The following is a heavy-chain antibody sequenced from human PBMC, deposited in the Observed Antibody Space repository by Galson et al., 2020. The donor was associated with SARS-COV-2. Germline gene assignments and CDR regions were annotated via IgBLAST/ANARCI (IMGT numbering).Heavy chain of an antibody. J-gene: IGHJ4*02. Sequence: GGSLRLSCAVSGFTFSSYWMHWVRQAPGKGLVWVSRIYSEGSSTSYADSVKGRFTISGDNAKNTLYLQMNSLRAEDTAVYYCARGDMGNDYFCYWGQGTLVTVSS. CDR3: ARGDMGNDYFCY. CDR2: IYSEGSST. CDR1: GFTFSSYW. V-gene: IGHV3-74*01. D-gene: IGHD7-27*01.